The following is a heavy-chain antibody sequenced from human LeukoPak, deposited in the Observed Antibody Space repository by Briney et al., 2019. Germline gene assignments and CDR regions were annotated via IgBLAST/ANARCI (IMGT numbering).Heavy chain of an antibody. CDR3: ARHRASIQLWYFDY. V-gene: IGHV3-21*01. Sequence: GGSLRLSCAASGFTFSSYSMNWVRQAPGKGLEWVSSISSSSSYIYYADSVKGRFTISRDNAKNSLYLQMNSLRAEDTAVYYCARHRASIQLWYFDYWGQGTLATVSS. CDR2: ISSSSSYI. D-gene: IGHD5-18*01. CDR1: GFTFSSYS. J-gene: IGHJ4*02.